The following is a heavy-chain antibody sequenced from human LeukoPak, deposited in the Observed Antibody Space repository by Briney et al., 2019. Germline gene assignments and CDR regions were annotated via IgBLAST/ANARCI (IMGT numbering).Heavy chain of an antibody. CDR1: GFTFSSYA. D-gene: IGHD2-2*01. CDR2: ISGSGGST. CDR3: AKDYCSSTSCPLSNWFDP. Sequence: GGSLRLSCAASGFTFSSYAMSWVRQAPGKGLEWVSAISGSGGSTYYADSVKGWFTISRDNSKNTLYLQKNSLRAEDTAVYYCAKDYCSSTSCPLSNWFDPWGQGTLVTVSS. J-gene: IGHJ5*02. V-gene: IGHV3-23*01.